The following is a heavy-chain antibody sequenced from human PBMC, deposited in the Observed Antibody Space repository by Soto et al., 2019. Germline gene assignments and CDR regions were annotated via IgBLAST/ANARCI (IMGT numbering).Heavy chain of an antibody. CDR1: GFTFSSYS. V-gene: IGHV3-21*01. Sequence: GGSLRLSCAASGFTFSSYSMNWVRQAPGKGLEWVSSISSSSSYIYYADSVKGRFTISRDNAKNSLYLQMNSLRAEDTAVYYCASGPSGKYPPYSGYDYYFDYWGQGTLVTVSS. D-gene: IGHD5-12*01. J-gene: IGHJ4*02. CDR3: ASGPSGKYPPYSGYDYYFDY. CDR2: ISSSSSYI.